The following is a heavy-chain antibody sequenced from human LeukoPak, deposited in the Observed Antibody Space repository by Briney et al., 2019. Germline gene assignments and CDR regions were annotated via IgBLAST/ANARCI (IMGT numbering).Heavy chain of an antibody. CDR2: IRNKANSYTT. CDR3: VGGAVYYFDC. J-gene: IGHJ4*02. Sequence: GGSLRLSCAASGFTVSSNYMSWVRQAPGKGLEWVGRIRNKANSYTTEYAASVKGRFTVSRDNSKNSLYMQMNSLKTEDTAVYYCVGGAVYYFDCWGQGTLVTVSS. CDR1: GFTVSSNY. V-gene: IGHV3-72*01.